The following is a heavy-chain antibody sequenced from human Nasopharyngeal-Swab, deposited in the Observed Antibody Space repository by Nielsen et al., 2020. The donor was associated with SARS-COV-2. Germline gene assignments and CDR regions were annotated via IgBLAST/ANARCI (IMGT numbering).Heavy chain of an antibody. J-gene: IGHJ4*02. CDR3: AREKGWSLGY. CDR2: ISYDGSNK. CDR1: GITFSSYG. D-gene: IGHD2-15*01. V-gene: IGHV3-30*03. Sequence: GGSLRLSCAASGITFSSYGLHLVRQAPGKGLEWVAVISYDGSNKYYADSVKGRFTISRDNSKNTLYLQMNSLRAEDTAVYYCAREKGWSLGYWGQGTLVTVSS.